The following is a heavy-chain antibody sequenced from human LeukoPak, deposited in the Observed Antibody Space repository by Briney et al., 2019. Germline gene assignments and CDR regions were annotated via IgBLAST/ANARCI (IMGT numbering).Heavy chain of an antibody. Sequence: PSETLSLTCTVSGGSISSYYWSWIRQPPGKGLECIGYIYYSGSTNYNPSLKSRVTISVDTSKNQFSLKLSSVTAADTAVYYCAREGYYDSSGYYPLWDYWGQGTLVTVSS. CDR1: GGSISSYY. V-gene: IGHV4-59*01. D-gene: IGHD3-22*01. CDR2: IYYSGST. J-gene: IGHJ4*02. CDR3: AREGYYDSSGYYPLWDY.